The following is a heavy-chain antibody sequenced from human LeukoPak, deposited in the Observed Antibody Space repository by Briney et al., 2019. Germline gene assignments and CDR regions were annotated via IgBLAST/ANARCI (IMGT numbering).Heavy chain of an antibody. CDR2: ISGSSSFI. CDR1: GFTFSSYN. V-gene: IGHV3-21*01. D-gene: IGHD3-22*01. J-gene: IGHJ4*02. CDR3: ARDGLQAYYDSSGFFDY. Sequence: PGGSLRLSCAAFGFTFSSYNMNWVRQAPGKGLEWVSSISGSSSFISYADSMQGRFTISRDNARNSLYLQMNSLRAEDTAVYYCARDGLQAYYDSSGFFDYWGQGTLVTVSS.